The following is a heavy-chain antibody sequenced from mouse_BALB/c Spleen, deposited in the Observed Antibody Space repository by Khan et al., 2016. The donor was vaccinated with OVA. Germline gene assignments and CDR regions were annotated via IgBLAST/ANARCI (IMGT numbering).Heavy chain of an antibody. J-gene: IGHJ1*01. CDR1: GYTFTNYG. CDR3: ARISSYWYSHV. CDR2: INTYTGEP. D-gene: IGHD6-2*01. V-gene: IGHV9-1*02. Sequence: QIQLVQSGPELKKPGETVKISCKASGYTFTNYGMNWVKQAPGKGLKWMGWINTYTGEPTYADDFKGRFVFSLETSASTAYLQISNLKNEDMTTYFCARISSYWYSHVGGAGTTGTVSS.